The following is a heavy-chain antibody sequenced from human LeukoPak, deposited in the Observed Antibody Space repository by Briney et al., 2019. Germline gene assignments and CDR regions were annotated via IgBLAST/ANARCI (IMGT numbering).Heavy chain of an antibody. V-gene: IGHV3-23*01. J-gene: IGHJ6*02. Sequence: GGSLRLSCAASGFTFSSYAMSWVRQAPGRGLEWVSAISGSGGSTYYADSVKGRFTISRDNSKNTLYLQMNSLRAEDTAVYYCAKDGAVAGYGMDVWGQGTTVTVSS. CDR3: AKDGAVAGYGMDV. D-gene: IGHD6-19*01. CDR2: ISGSGGST. CDR1: GFTFSSYA.